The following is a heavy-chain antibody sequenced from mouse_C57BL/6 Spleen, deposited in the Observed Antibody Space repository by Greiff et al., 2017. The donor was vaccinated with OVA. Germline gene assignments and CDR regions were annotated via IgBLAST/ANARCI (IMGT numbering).Heavy chain of an antibody. V-gene: IGHV6-3*01. CDR2: ISLKSDNYAT. J-gene: IGHJ4*01. CDR1: GFTFSNYW. CDR3: TPGYDDAMDY. Sequence: EVKVEESGGGLVQPGGSMKLSCVASGFTFSNYWMNWVRQSPEKGLEWVAQISLKSDNYATHYAVSVKGKFTISRDDSKSRVYLQMNNLRAEDTGIYYCTPGYDDAMDYWGQGTSVTVSS. D-gene: IGHD3-2*02.